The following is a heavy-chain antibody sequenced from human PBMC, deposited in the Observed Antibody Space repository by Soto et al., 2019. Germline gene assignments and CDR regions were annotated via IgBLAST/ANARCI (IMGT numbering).Heavy chain of an antibody. D-gene: IGHD2-15*01. J-gene: IGHJ3*02. CDR3: ARGYCSGGSCKSGAFDI. CDR1: GYTFTSYA. CDR2: ITPFNGNT. Sequence: SVKVSCKASGYTFTSYAMHWVRQAPGQRLEWMGWITPFNGNTNYAQKFQDRVTITRDRSMSTAYMELSSLRSEDTAMYYCARGYCSGGSCKSGAFDIWGQGTMDTVSS. V-gene: IGHV1-45*02.